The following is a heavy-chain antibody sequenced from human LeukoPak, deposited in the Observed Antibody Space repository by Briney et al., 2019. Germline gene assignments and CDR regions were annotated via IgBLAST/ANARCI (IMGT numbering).Heavy chain of an antibody. Sequence: SETLSLTCTVSGGSIDSYYWSWIRQPPMKGLEWIGYISYSGSTKYNPSLNSRVTMSVDTSKNQFSLNLSSVTAVDTALYYCARDKGTGWADGFDLWGQGAMVIVSS. CDR1: GGSIDSYY. CDR2: ISYSGST. D-gene: IGHD6-19*01. J-gene: IGHJ3*01. V-gene: IGHV4-59*13. CDR3: ARDKGTGWADGFDL.